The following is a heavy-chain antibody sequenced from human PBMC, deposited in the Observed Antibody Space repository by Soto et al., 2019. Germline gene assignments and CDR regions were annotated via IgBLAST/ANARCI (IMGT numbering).Heavy chain of an antibody. CDR3: AKGLLSPTYLFDY. Sequence: GGSLRLSCAASGVTFSSYAMSWVRQAPGKGLEWVSAISGSGGSTYYADSVKGRFTISRDNSKNTLYLQMNSLRAEDTAVYYCAKGLLSPTYLFDYWGQGTLVTVSS. CDR1: GVTFSSYA. D-gene: IGHD2-15*01. J-gene: IGHJ4*02. V-gene: IGHV3-23*01. CDR2: ISGSGGST.